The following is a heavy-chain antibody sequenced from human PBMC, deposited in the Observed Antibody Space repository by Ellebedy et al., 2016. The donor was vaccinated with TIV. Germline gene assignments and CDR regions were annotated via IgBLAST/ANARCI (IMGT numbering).Heavy chain of an antibody. D-gene: IGHD5-24*01. J-gene: IGHJ4*02. CDR3: ARRQFYMSDY. Sequence: AASVKVSCKASGYTFTGYYMHWVRQAPGQGLEWMGWINPNSGGTNYAQKFQGRVTMTRNTSISTAYMELSSLTFEDTAVYYCARRQFYMSDYWGQGTLVTVSS. CDR2: INPNSGGT. V-gene: IGHV1-2*02. CDR1: GYTFTGYY.